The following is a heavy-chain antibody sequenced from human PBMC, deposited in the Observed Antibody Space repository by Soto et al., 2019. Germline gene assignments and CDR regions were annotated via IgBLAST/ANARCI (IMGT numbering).Heavy chain of an antibody. CDR1: GFTFSSYA. D-gene: IGHD3-3*01. V-gene: IGHV3-23*01. CDR2: ISGSGGST. J-gene: IGHJ4*02. CDR3: AKVSYSDDLGGIDY. Sequence: EVQLLESGGGLVQPGGSLRLSCAASGFTFSSYAMSWVRQAPGKGLEWVSAISGSGGSTYYADSVKGRFTISRDNSKNTLDLQMNSLRAEDTAVYYCAKVSYSDDLGGIDYWGQGTLVTVSS.